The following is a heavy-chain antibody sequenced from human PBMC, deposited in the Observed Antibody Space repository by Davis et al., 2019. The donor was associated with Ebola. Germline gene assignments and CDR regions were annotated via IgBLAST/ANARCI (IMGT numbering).Heavy chain of an antibody. Sequence: SETLSLTCAVYGGSFRGYYWSWIRQPPGKGLEWIGEINHSGSTNYNPSLWGRVTISIDTSKNQFSLKLSSVTVADTAVYYCARYVVVVAATDAFDIWGQGTMVTVSS. CDR2: INHSGST. D-gene: IGHD2-15*01. J-gene: IGHJ3*02. CDR1: GGSFRGYY. V-gene: IGHV4-34*01. CDR3: ARYVVVVAATDAFDI.